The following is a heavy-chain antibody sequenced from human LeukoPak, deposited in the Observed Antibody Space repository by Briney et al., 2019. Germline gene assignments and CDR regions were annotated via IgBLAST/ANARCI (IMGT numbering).Heavy chain of an antibody. CDR1: GGSISSYY. CDR3: ARGTYYYDSSGYLVDY. Sequence: SETLSLTCTVPGGSISSYYWSWIRQPAGKGLEWIGYIYYSGSTNYNPSLKSRVTISVDTSKNQFSPKLSSVIAADTAVYYCARGTYYYDSSGYLVDYWGQGTLVTVSS. D-gene: IGHD3-22*01. V-gene: IGHV4-59*12. J-gene: IGHJ4*02. CDR2: IYYSGST.